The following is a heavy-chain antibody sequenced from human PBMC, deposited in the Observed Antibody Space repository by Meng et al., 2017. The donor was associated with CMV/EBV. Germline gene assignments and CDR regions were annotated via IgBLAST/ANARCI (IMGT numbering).Heavy chain of an antibody. CDR3: AKVGERRGYSGFHDY. D-gene: IGHD5-12*01. V-gene: IGHV3-23*01. CDR1: GFTFSSYA. Sequence: GGSLRLSCAASGFTFSSYAMSWVRQAPGKGLEWVSAISGSGGSTYYADSVKGRFTISRDNSKNTLYLQVNSLRAEDTAVYYCAKVGERRGYSGFHDYWGQGTLVTVSS. J-gene: IGHJ4*02. CDR2: ISGSGGST.